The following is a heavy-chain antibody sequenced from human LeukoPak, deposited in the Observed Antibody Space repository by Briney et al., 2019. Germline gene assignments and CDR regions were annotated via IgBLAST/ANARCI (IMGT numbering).Heavy chain of an antibody. CDR3: AKRYCSSATCYWVAFDI. CDR1: GFTFSYYA. Sequence: GGSLRLSCAASGFTFSYYAMTWVRQAPGKGLEWVSSISGGGDNTYCADSVKGRFTISRDNSKNTMYLQMNSLRAEDTALYYCAKRYCSSATCYWVAFDIWGQGTMVTVSS. D-gene: IGHD2-2*01. CDR2: ISGGGDNT. J-gene: IGHJ3*02. V-gene: IGHV3-23*01.